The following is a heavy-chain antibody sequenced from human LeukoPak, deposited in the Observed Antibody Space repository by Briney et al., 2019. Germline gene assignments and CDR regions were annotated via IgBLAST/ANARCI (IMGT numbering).Heavy chain of an antibody. CDR2: ISTSGGSS. V-gene: IGHV3-23*01. CDR3: AIMHPYYDGSGYWVQ. CDR1: GFTFSSYA. D-gene: IGHD3-22*01. J-gene: IGHJ4*02. Sequence: GGSLRLSCAAAGFTFSSYAMSWVRQAPGKGLEWVSGISTSGGSSSYADSVKGRFTISRDNPRNTLYMQMNSLRAEDTALYYCAIMHPYYDGSGYWVQWGQGTLVTVSS.